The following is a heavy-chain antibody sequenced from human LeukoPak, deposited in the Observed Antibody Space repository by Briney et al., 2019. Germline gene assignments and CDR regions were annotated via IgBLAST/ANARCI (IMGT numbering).Heavy chain of an antibody. CDR2: IRSGSSTI. CDR1: GFTFSSYS. V-gene: IGHV3-48*01. Sequence: PGGSLRLSCAASGFTFSSYSMNWVRQAPGKGLEWVSYIRSGSSTIYYADSVKGRFTISTDNANNSLYLQMNSLRAEDTAVYYCARSLRNAFDIWGQGTMVTVSS. CDR3: ARSLRNAFDI. D-gene: IGHD3-3*01. J-gene: IGHJ3*02.